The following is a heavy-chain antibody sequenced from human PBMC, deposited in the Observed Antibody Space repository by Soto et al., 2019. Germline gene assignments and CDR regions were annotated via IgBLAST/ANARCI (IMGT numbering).Heavy chain of an antibody. V-gene: IGHV1-3*01. CDR2: INAGNGNT. J-gene: IGHJ4*02. CDR1: GYTFTSYA. D-gene: IGHD3-10*01. Sequence: ASVKVSCKASGYTFTSYAMHWVRQAPGQRLEWMGWINAGNGNTKYSQKFQGRVTITRDTSASTAYMELSSLRSEDTAVYYCARDFHLGLWTLGIVGYWGQGTLVTVSS. CDR3: ARDFHLGLWTLGIVGY.